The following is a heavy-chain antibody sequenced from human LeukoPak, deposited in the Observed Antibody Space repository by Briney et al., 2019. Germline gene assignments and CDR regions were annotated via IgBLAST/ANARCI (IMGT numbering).Heavy chain of an antibody. CDR2: ITGSGGST. V-gene: IGHV3-23*01. J-gene: IGHJ4*02. D-gene: IGHD5-24*01. CDR1: GFTFINYG. Sequence: GGTLRLSCTASGFTFINYGMNWVRQAPGKGLEWVSGITGSGGSTYYADSVKGRFTISRDNSKNTVYLQINSLTAEDTAVYFCGRDSRWAQPDYWGQGTLVTVSS. CDR3: GRDSRWAQPDY.